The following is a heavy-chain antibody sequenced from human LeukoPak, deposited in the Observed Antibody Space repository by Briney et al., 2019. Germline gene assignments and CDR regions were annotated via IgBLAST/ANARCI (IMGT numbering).Heavy chain of an antibody. CDR3: ARDRVGATDYFDY. CDR2: ISYDGSNK. V-gene: IGHV3-30-3*01. CDR1: GFTFSSYA. J-gene: IGHJ4*02. D-gene: IGHD1-26*01. Sequence: PGRSLRLSCAASGFTFSSYAMHWVRQAPGKGLEWVAVISYDGSNKYYADSVKGRFTISRDNSKNTLYLQMNSLRAEDTAVYYCARDRVGATDYFDYWSQGTLVTVSS.